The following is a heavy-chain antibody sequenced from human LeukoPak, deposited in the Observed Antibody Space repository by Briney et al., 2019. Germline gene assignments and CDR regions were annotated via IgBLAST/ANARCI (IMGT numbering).Heavy chain of an antibody. Sequence: GASVKVPCKASGYTFTSYGISWVRQAPGQGLEWMGWIIPYNDKTNYAQKLQGRVTMTTDTSTSTAYMELRSLRSDDTAVYYCARAQEEQWLASFDPWGQGTLVTASS. J-gene: IGHJ5*02. CDR3: ARAQEEQWLASFDP. D-gene: IGHD6-19*01. V-gene: IGHV1-18*01. CDR1: GYTFTSYG. CDR2: IIPYNDKT.